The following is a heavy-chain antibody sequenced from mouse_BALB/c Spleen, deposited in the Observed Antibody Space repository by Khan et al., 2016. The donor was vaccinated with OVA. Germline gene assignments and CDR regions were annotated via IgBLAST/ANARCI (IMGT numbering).Heavy chain of an antibody. CDR2: ISSAATYT. Sequence: EVELVESGGVLLEPGGSLKLSCAASGFTFSSFVMSWVRQTPEKRLEWVATISSAATYTYYPDSVKGRFTISRDNAKNTLYLQRTSLRSDDTAIYYCANGNYGWFAYWGQGTLVTVST. J-gene: IGHJ3*01. D-gene: IGHD2-1*01. V-gene: IGHV5-9-1*01. CDR3: ANGNYGWFAY. CDR1: GFTFSSFV.